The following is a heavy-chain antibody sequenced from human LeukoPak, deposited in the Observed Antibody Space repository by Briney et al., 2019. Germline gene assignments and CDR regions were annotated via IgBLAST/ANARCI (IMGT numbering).Heavy chain of an antibody. CDR2: IKSKTDGGTT. Sequence: TTGGSLRLSCAASGFTFSNAWMSWVRQAPGKGLEWVGRIKSKTDGGTTDYAAPVKGRFTISRDDSKNTLYLQMNSLKTEDTAVYYCATAIYCSGGSCYSKGSYWGQGTLVTVSS. J-gene: IGHJ4*02. CDR3: ATAIYCSGGSCYSKGSY. V-gene: IGHV3-15*01. D-gene: IGHD2-15*01. CDR1: GFTFSNAW.